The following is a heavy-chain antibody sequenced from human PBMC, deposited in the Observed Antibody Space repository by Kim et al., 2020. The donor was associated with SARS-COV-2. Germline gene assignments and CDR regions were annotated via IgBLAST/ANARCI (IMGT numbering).Heavy chain of an antibody. CDR2: FDPEDGET. J-gene: IGHJ6*02. CDR1: GYTLTELS. D-gene: IGHD7-27*01. V-gene: IGHV1-24*01. Sequence: ASVKVSCKVSGYTLTELSMHWVRQAPGKGLEWMGGFDPEDGETIYAQKFQGRVTMTEDTSTDTAYMELSSLRSEDTAVYYCATDQISATGDDDYYGMDVWGQGTTVTVSS. CDR3: ATDQISATGDDDYYGMDV.